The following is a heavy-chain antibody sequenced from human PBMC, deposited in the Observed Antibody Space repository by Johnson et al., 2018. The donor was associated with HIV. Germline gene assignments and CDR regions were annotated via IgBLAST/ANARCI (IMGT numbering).Heavy chain of an antibody. D-gene: IGHD2-15*01. CDR2: IYSGGST. J-gene: IGHJ3*02. CDR1: GFTVSSDY. Sequence: VQLVESGGGLVQPGGSLRLSCVVSGFTVSSDYMSWVRQAPGKGLEWVSTIYSGGSTYYSDSVKGRFTISRDNSKNTLYLQMNSLRAEDTAVYYCAKDPGRRDPHAFDIWGQGTMVTVSS. V-gene: IGHV3-66*01. CDR3: AKDPGRRDPHAFDI.